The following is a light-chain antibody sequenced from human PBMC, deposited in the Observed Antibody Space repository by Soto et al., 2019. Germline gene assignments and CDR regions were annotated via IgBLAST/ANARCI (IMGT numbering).Light chain of an antibody. CDR3: QQSYSTLWP. Sequence: DIQMTQSPSSLSASVGDRVTITCRASQSISSYLNWYQQKPGKAPKLLIYAASSLQSGVPSRFSGSGSGTDFPLTISSLQPEDFANYYCQQSYSTLWPFGQGTKVEIK. CDR2: AAS. CDR1: QSISSY. V-gene: IGKV1-39*01. J-gene: IGKJ1*01.